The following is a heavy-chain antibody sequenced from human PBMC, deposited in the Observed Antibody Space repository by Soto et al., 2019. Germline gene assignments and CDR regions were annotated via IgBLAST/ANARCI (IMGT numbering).Heavy chain of an antibody. CDR1: GCTFSSYA. CDR3: ARERGLGWDYYYYGMDV. CDR2: IIPNSGST. Sequence: ASVKVSCKASGCTFSSYAISWVRQAPGQGLEWMGGIIPNSGSTNYAQKFQGRVTITRDTSTSTAYMELSRLRSDDTAVYYCARERGLGWDYYYYGMDVWGQGTTVTVSS. V-gene: IGHV1-2*02. J-gene: IGHJ6*02. D-gene: IGHD3-16*01.